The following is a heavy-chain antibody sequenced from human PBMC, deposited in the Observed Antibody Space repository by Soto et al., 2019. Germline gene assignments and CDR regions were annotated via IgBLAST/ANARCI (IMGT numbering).Heavy chain of an antibody. J-gene: IGHJ6*03. CDR2: INWNGGST. Sequence: GGSLRLSCAASGFTFDDYGMSWVRQAPGKGLEWVSGINWNGGSTGYADSVKGRFTISRDNAKNSLYLQMNSLRAEDTALYHCARAGGYCSGGSCYELYYYYYMDVWGKGTTVTVSS. V-gene: IGHV3-20*01. CDR3: ARAGGYCSGGSCYELYYYYYMDV. CDR1: GFTFDDYG. D-gene: IGHD2-15*01.